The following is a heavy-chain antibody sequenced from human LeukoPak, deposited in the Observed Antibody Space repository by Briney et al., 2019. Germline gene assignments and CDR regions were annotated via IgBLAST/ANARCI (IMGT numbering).Heavy chain of an antibody. D-gene: IGHD3-10*01. CDR2: IWYDGSNK. J-gene: IGHJ4*02. CDR1: GFTFGSYD. Sequence: PGRSLRLSCAASGFTFGSYDMHWVRQAPGKGLEWVAVIWYDGSNKYYADSVKGRFTISRDNSKNTLYLQMNSLRAEDTAVYYCARDQLTMVRGVTPRFGYWGQGTLVTVSS. V-gene: IGHV3-33*01. CDR3: ARDQLTMVRGVTPRFGY.